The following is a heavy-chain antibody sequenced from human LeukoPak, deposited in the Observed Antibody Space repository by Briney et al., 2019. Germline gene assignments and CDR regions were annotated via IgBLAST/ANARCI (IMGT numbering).Heavy chain of an antibody. J-gene: IGHJ6*03. Sequence: GGSLRLSFAASGFPFYDYAMHWVRPAPGKGLEWVSGISWNSGSIGYADSVKGRFTISRDNAKNSLYLQMNSLRAEDTALYYCAKDADYYYYYMDVWGKGTTVTVSS. V-gene: IGHV3-9*01. CDR3: AKDADYYYYYMDV. CDR1: GFPFYDYA. CDR2: ISWNSGSI.